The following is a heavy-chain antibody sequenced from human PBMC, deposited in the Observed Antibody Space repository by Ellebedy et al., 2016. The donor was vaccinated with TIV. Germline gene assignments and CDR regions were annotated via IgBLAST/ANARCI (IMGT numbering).Heavy chain of an antibody. Sequence: GESLKISCAASEFTFSSYTMSWVRQAPGKGLEWVSSITSTSSNIYYADSVKGRFTISRDNAKNSLSLQMNSLRAEDTAVYYCVTSPLDPVNPPLWGQGTLVTVSS. CDR1: EFTFSSYT. V-gene: IGHV3-21*01. CDR2: ITSTSSNI. CDR3: VTSPLDPVNPPL. J-gene: IGHJ4*02.